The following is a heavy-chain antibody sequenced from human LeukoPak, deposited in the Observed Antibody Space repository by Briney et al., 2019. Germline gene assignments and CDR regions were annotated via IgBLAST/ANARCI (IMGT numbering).Heavy chain of an antibody. CDR2: IIPIFGTA. J-gene: IGHJ5*02. CDR3: ARDQRWLQINWFDP. CDR1: GGTFSIYA. V-gene: IGHV1-69*01. Sequence: SVTVSCTASGGTFSIYAISWVRQAPGQGLEWMGGIIPIFGTANYAQKFQGRVTITADESTSTAYMELSSLRSEDTAVYYCARDQRWLQINWFDPWGQGTLVTVSS. D-gene: IGHD5-24*01.